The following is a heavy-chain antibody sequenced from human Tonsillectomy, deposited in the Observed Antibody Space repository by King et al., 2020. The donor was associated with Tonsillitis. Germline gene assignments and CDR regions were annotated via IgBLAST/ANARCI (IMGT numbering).Heavy chain of an antibody. CDR3: TRVGVTMVRGASPKYYYYYMDV. CDR2: IRSKAYGGTL. Sequence: QLVQSGGGLVQPGRSLRLSCTASGFTFGDYAMSWVRQAPGKGREWVTFIRSKAYGGTLVYAASVKGRFTISRDDSKSIAYLQMNSLKTEDTAVYYCTRVGVTMVRGASPKYYYYYMDVWGKGTTITVSS. CDR1: GFTFGDYA. J-gene: IGHJ6*03. D-gene: IGHD3-10*01. V-gene: IGHV3-49*04.